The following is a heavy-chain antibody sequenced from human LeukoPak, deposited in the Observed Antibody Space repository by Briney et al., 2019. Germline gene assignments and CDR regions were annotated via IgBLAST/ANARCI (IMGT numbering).Heavy chain of an antibody. Sequence: PSETLSLTCAVYGGSFSGYYWSWIRQPPGKGLEWIGEINHSGSTNYNPSLKSRVTISVDTSKNQFSLKLSSVTAADTAVYYCARLSPHDFWSGYRWFDPWGQGTLVTVSS. CDR1: GGSFSGYY. D-gene: IGHD3-3*01. V-gene: IGHV4-34*01. CDR3: ARLSPHDFWSGYRWFDP. J-gene: IGHJ5*02. CDR2: INHSGST.